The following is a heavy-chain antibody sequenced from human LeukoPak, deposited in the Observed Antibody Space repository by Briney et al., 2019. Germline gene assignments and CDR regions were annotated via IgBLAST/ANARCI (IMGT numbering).Heavy chain of an antibody. CDR1: GFTFSNDC. CDR3: PRDHGSGCYFCNY. Sequence: GGSLRLSCAASGFTFSNDCMNWVRQAPGKGLEWVAVISYDGSTKFYADSVKGRFTISRDNSKFYLHMNSLRAEATAVYFCPRDHGSGCYFCNYWGQGAQVTVSA. D-gene: IGHD3-10*01. CDR2: ISYDGSTK. J-gene: IGHJ4*02. V-gene: IGHV3-30-3*01.